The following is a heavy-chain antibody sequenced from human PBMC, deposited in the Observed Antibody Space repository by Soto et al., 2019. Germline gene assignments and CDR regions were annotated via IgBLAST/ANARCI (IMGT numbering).Heavy chain of an antibody. J-gene: IGHJ6*03. CDR2: IWYDGSNK. V-gene: IGHV3-33*01. Sequence: QVQLVESGGGVVQPGRSLRLSCAASGFTFSSYGMHWVRQAPGKGREWVAVIWYDGSNKYYADSVKGRFTISRDNSKNTMYLQMNSLRAEDTAVYYCARDAVAGGYYYYYMDVWGKGTTVTVSS. CDR1: GFTFSSYG. D-gene: IGHD6-19*01. CDR3: ARDAVAGGYYYYYMDV.